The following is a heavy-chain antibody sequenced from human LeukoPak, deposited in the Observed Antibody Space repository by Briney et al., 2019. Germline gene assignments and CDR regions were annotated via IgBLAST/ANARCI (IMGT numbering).Heavy chain of an antibody. D-gene: IGHD6-13*01. CDR2: ISGSGGST. J-gene: IGHJ4*02. CDR3: AKGYSTNWYLFDY. Sequence: PGGSLRLSCVASGFTFSSYVMTWVRQAPGKGLEWVSGISGSGGSTYYADSVKGRFTISRDNSKNTLYLQMNSLSVEDTALYYCAKGYSTNWYLFDYWGQGSLVTVS. CDR1: GFTFSSYV. V-gene: IGHV3-23*01.